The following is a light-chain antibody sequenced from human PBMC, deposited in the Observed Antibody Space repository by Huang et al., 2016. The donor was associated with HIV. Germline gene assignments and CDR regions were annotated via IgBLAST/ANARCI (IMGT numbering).Light chain of an antibody. CDR2: EVS. CDR3: MQGIHLPA. V-gene: IGKV2-29*01. CDR1: QSLLHSDGKTY. J-gene: IGKJ2*01. Sequence: DIVLTQTPLSLSVTPGQPASISCRSSQSLLHSDGKTYLSWYLQKPGHSPHLLIYEVSSRLSGVPDRFSGSGSGTDFTLRISRVEAEDVGVYYCMQGIHLPAFGQGTKLEIK.